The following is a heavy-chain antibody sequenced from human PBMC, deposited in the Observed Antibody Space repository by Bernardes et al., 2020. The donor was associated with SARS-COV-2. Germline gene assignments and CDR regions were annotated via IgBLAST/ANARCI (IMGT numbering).Heavy chain of an antibody. Sequence: ASVKVSCKASGYTFTGYYIHWVRQAPGQGLEWMGRINPNSGGTNYAQKFQGRVTMTRDTSISTAYMELSRLRSDDTAVYYCARSPAACTGGVCYNDYWGQGALVTVSS. J-gene: IGHJ4*02. V-gene: IGHV1-2*06. CDR1: GYTFTGYY. CDR2: INPNSGGT. CDR3: ARSPAACTGGVCYNDY. D-gene: IGHD2-8*02.